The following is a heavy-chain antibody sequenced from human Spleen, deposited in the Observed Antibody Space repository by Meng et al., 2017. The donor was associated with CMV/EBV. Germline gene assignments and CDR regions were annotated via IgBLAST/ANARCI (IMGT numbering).Heavy chain of an antibody. CDR2: IQQDGSEK. J-gene: IGHJ4*02. CDR1: GFTFSLYY. V-gene: IGHV3-7*01. CDR3: ARRYSNSNYYFDH. D-gene: IGHD4-11*01. Sequence: GESLKISXAASGFTFSLYYMTWVRQAPGKGLEWVANIQQDGSEKYYLDSVKGRFTISRDNAKNLLYLQMNNLRAEDTAVYYCARRYSNSNYYFDHWGQGTLVTVSS.